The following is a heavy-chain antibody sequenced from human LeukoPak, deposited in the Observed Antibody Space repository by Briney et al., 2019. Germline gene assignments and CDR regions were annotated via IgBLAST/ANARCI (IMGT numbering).Heavy chain of an antibody. V-gene: IGHV4-4*07. CDR3: ARGRPYSGSLRYYFDY. CDR2: IYTSGST. D-gene: IGHD1-26*01. Sequence: SETLSLTCTVTGGSISSYYWSWIRQPAGKGLEWIGRIYTSGSTNYNPSLKSRVTMSVDTSKNQFSLKLSSVTAADTAVYYCARGRPYSGSLRYYFDYWGQGTLVTVSS. CDR1: GGSISSYY. J-gene: IGHJ4*02.